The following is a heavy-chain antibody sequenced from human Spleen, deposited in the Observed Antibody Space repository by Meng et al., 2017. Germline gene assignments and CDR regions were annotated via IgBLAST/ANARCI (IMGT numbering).Heavy chain of an antibody. Sequence: VQLQKWGAGLVKPSGTLSLTCAVSGGSFSDYYWSWIRQPPGKGLEWIGEINHSGSTNYNPSLESRATISVDTSQNNLSLKLSSVTAADSAVYYCARGPTTMAHDFDYWGQGTLVTVSS. CDR1: GGSFSDYY. CDR2: INHSGST. CDR3: ARGPTTMAHDFDY. V-gene: IGHV4-34*01. D-gene: IGHD4-11*01. J-gene: IGHJ4*02.